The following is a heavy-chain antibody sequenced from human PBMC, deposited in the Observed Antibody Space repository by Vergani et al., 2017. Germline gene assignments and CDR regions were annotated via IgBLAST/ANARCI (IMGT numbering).Heavy chain of an antibody. D-gene: IGHD2/OR15-2a*01. CDR3: VKEKIDLGSYFFDS. CDR1: GFTFSSYD. V-gene: IGHV3-23*04. Sequence: VQLVESGGGVVQPGRSLRLSCAASGFTFSSYDMSWVRQAPGRGLAWVSSISGPGLSTYYADSVKGRFSISRDNSKNTVFLQMHSLRAEDTAIYYCVKEKIDLGSYFFDSWGHGILVTVSS. CDR2: ISGPGLST. J-gene: IGHJ4*01.